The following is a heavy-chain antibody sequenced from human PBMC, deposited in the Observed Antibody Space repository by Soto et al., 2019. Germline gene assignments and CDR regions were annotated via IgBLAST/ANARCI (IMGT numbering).Heavy chain of an antibody. CDR3: ASRYCISTSCQDFALVI. Sequence: GASLKISCKGSGYSFTSYWVGWVRQMPGKGLEWMGIIYPGDSDTRYSPSFQGQVTISADKSISTAYLQWSSLKASDTAMSYCASRYCISTSCQDFALVIWGQGTMVTVSS. J-gene: IGHJ3*02. CDR2: IYPGDSDT. CDR1: GYSFTSYW. V-gene: IGHV5-51*01. D-gene: IGHD2-2*01.